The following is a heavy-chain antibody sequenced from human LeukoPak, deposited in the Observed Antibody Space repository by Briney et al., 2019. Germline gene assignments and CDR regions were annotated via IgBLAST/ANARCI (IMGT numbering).Heavy chain of an antibody. CDR1: AGSISSGSYY. Sequence: SQTLSLTCTTSAGSISSGSYYWSWIRQPAGKGLEWIGRIYTSGSTNYNPSLKSRVTISVDTSKNQFSLRLNSVTAADTAMYYCAKSGGYGLIDYWGQGTRVTVYS. J-gene: IGHJ4*02. D-gene: IGHD1-26*01. V-gene: IGHV4-61*02. CDR2: IYTSGST. CDR3: AKSGGYGLIDY.